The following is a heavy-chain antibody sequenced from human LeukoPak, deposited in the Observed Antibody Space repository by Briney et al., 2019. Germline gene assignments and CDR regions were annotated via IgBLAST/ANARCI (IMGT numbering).Heavy chain of an antibody. CDR1: GFTSSGHS. J-gene: IGHJ4*02. CDR2: IYSGGST. D-gene: IGHD6-19*01. Sequence: GGSLRLSCAASGFTSSGHSMTWVRQAPGKGLEWVSVIYSGGSTYYADSVKGRFTISRDDSKNTLYLQMNSLRAEDTAVYYCARDSGYSSVDGYWGQGTLVTVSS. V-gene: IGHV3-66*01. CDR3: ARDSGYSSVDGY.